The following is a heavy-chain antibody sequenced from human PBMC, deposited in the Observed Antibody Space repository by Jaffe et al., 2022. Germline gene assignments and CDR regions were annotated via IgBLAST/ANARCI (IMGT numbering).Heavy chain of an antibody. J-gene: IGHJ4*02. CDR3: AKIADSYASGSHYDY. D-gene: IGHD3-10*01. CDR2: IRYDGGDQ. V-gene: IGHV3-30*02. CDR1: GFTFSHYG. Sequence: QVQLVESGGGVAQPGGSLRLSCGASGFTFSHYGMHWVRQAPGKGLEWVAFIRYDGGDQSYAESVKGRFTISRDNSNNTLYLQMNSLRDEDTSVYYCAKIADSYASGSHYDYWGQGTLVSVSS.